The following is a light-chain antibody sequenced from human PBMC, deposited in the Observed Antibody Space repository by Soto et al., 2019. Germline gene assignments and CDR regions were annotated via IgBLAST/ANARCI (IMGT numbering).Light chain of an antibody. J-gene: IGKJ3*01. V-gene: IGKV3-20*01. Sequence: EIVLTQSPGTLSLSPGERATLSCRASQSVSSSYLAWYQQKPGQAPRLLIYGASSSATGIPDRFSGSGSGTDFTLTISRLWPEDYAVYYCQQYGRSLFTFGPGTKVDIK. CDR3: QQYGRSLFT. CDR2: GAS. CDR1: QSVSSSY.